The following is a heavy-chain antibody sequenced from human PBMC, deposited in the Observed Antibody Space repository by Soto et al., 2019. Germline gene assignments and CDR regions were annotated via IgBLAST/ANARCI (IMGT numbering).Heavy chain of an antibody. CDR2: INPNSGGT. D-gene: IGHD4-17*01. CDR1: GYTFTGYY. J-gene: IGHJ3*02. Sequence: ASVKVSCKASGYTFTGYYMHWVRQAPGQGLEWMGWINPNSGGTNYAQKFQGWVTMTRDTSISTAYMELSRLRSDDTAVYYCAREVGDYVHSAFDIWGRGTMVTVSS. CDR3: AREVGDYVHSAFDI. V-gene: IGHV1-2*04.